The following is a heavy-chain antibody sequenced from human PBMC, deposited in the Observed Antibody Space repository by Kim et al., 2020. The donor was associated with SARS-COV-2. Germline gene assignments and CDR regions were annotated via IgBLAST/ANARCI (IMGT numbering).Heavy chain of an antibody. CDR2: ISFSADT. J-gene: IGHJ2*01. CDR3: ASHGTDAAGHWHFDL. D-gene: IGHD1-26*01. CDR1: GGSITSYYYY. V-gene: IGHV4-39*01. Sequence: SETLSLTCTVSGGSITSYYYYWGWIRQPPGKGLEWIGTISFSADTFYNTSLKSRVAISVDTSKNQISLKLNSVTATDTAVYYCASHGTDAAGHWHFDLWGRGTLLSV.